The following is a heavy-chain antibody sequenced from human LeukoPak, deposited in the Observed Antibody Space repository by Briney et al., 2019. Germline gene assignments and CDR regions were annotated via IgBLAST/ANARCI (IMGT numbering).Heavy chain of an antibody. Sequence: PGGSLRLSCAASGFTFSSYVMSWVRQAPGKGLEWVSTLYSNGNTYYADSVKGRFTISRDNSKNTLSLQMNSLRAEDTAVYYCARDYYDGSAYYSYYEYWGQGTLVTVSS. J-gene: IGHJ4*02. D-gene: IGHD3-22*01. CDR3: ARDYYDGSAYYSYYEY. V-gene: IGHV3-53*01. CDR1: GFTFSSYV. CDR2: LYSNGNT.